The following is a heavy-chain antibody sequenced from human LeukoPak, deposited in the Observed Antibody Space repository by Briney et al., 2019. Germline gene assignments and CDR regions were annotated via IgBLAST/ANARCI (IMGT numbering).Heavy chain of an antibody. J-gene: IGHJ3*02. V-gene: IGHV3-30*02. Sequence: GGSLRLSCAASGFTFSSYGMHWVRQAPGKGLEWLAFIRHDGSNKYYADSVKGRFTVSRDNSKNTLYLQMNSLRAEDTAVYYCAKGNYYDSSGYDDAFDIWGQGTMVTVSS. CDR1: GFTFSSYG. CDR2: IRHDGSNK. D-gene: IGHD3-22*01. CDR3: AKGNYYDSSGYDDAFDI.